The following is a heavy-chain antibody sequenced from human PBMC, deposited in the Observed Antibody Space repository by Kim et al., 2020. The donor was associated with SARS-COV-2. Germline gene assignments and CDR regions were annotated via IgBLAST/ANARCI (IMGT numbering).Heavy chain of an antibody. J-gene: IGHJ6*02. D-gene: IGHD2-8*01. CDR3: TTGHCTNGVCQQEYYYYGMDV. CDR1: GFTFSNAW. CDR2: IKSKTDGGTT. Sequence: GGSLRLSCAASGFTFSNAWMSWVRQAPGKGLEWVGRIKSKTDGGTTDYAAPVKGRFTISRDDSKNTLYLQMNSLKTEDTAVYYCTTGHCTNGVCQQEYYYYGMDVWGQGTTVTVSS. V-gene: IGHV3-15*01.